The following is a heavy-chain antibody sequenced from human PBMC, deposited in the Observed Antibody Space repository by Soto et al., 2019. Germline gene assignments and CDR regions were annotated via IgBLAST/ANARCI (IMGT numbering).Heavy chain of an antibody. V-gene: IGHV4-30-4*01. CDR2: IYYSGST. CDR3: AREISGGVGDL. CDR1: GGSISSSDYY. D-gene: IGHD2-2*01. J-gene: IGHJ4*02. Sequence: QVQLQESGPRLVKPSQTLSLTCTVSGGSISSSDYYWSWIRQPPGKGLEWIGYIYYSGSTSYNPSLKSRVTISVDTSKNQFSLKLSSVTAADTAVYYCAREISGGVGDLWGQGTLVTVSS.